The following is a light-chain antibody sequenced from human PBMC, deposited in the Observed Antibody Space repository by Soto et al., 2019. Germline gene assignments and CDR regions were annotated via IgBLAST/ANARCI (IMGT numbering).Light chain of an antibody. V-gene: IGKV1-39*01. CDR1: QDINVY. CDR3: QHGYVAPYS. CDR2: SAS. J-gene: IGKJ2*03. Sequence: DIQMTHSAFAVSSSIGYTVTITCRASQDINVYLNWYQQKPGEVPKLLIYSASTLHSGVPSRFTGSGSETDFTLTIRSLQPEDFATYYCQHGYVAPYSFGQGTKVDI.